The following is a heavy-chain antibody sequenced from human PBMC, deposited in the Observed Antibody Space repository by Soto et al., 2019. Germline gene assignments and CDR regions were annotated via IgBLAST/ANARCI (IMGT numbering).Heavy chain of an antibody. J-gene: IGHJ6*02. CDR3: ARVLYYYDGMDV. Sequence: QVQLVQSGAEVKKPGSSVKVSCKASGGTFSSYTISWVRQAPGQGLEWMGRIIPILGIANYAQKFQGRVTLTAEKSTSTAYTELSSLGSEDTAVYCCARVLYYYDGMDVWGQGTTVTVSS. CDR1: GGTFSSYT. V-gene: IGHV1-69*02. CDR2: IIPILGIA. D-gene: IGHD3-10*01.